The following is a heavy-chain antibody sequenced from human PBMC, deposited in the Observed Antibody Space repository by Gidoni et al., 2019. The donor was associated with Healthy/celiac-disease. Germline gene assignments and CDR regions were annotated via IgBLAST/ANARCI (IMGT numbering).Heavy chain of an antibody. J-gene: IGHJ4*02. V-gene: IGHV3-9*01. D-gene: IGHD3-3*01. CDR1: GFTFDDYA. CDR2: ISWNSGSI. CDR3: AKDNDFWSGYFDY. Sequence: EVQLVESGGGLVQPGRSLRLSCAASGFTFDDYAMHWVRQAPGKGLEWVSGISWNSGSIGYADSVKGRFTISRDNAKNSLYLQMNSLRAEDTALYYCAKDNDFWSGYFDYWGQGTLVTVSS.